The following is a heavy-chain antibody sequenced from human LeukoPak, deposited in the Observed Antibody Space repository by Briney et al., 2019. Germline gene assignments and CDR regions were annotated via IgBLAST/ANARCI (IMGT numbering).Heavy chain of an antibody. CDR3: AKMASGSYYFDY. CDR1: GFTFSSYG. Sequence: GRSLRLSCAASGFTFSSYGMHWVRQAPGKGLEWVAGISYDGSNKYYADSVKGRFTISRDNSKNTLYLQMNSLRAEDTAVYYCAKMASGSYYFDYWSQGTLVTVSS. J-gene: IGHJ4*02. CDR2: ISYDGSNK. D-gene: IGHD1-26*01. V-gene: IGHV3-30*18.